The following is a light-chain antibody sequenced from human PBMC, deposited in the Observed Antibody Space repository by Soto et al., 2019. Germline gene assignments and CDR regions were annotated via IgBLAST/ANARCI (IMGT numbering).Light chain of an antibody. CDR3: QQYNNWPPAYT. Sequence: EIVMTQSPATLSVSPGERVTLSCRASQSVSSNLAWFQQKPGQAPRLLIYGASTRATGIPERFSGSGSGTEFTLTISSLQSEDFAVYYCQQYNNWPPAYTFGQGTKVEIK. J-gene: IGKJ2*01. CDR2: GAS. CDR1: QSVSSN. V-gene: IGKV3-15*01.